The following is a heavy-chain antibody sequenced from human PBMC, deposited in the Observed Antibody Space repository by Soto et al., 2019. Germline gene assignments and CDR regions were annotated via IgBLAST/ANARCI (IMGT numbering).Heavy chain of an antibody. Sequence: GGSLRLSCAASGFTFSSYGMHWVRQAPGKGLEWVAVIWYDGSNKYYADSVRGRFTISRDNSKNTLYLQMNSLRAEDTAVYYCARSYFSVTLWLHYGMDVWGQGTTVTVSS. D-gene: IGHD5-12*01. CDR3: ARSYFSVTLWLHYGMDV. CDR2: IWYDGSNK. V-gene: IGHV3-33*01. J-gene: IGHJ6*02. CDR1: GFTFSSYG.